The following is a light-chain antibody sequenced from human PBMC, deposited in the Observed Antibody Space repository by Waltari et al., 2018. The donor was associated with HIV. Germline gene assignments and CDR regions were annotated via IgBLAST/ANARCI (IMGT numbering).Light chain of an antibody. CDR1: QDIGNS. V-gene: IGKV1-NL1*01. CDR3: HQYFSDPLT. CDR2: GGY. J-gene: IGKJ4*01. Sequence: DIQMTQFPSSLSASVGDRVTITCRATQDIGNSVSWFQQRPGKVPKLLVYGGYIRHRGVASRFTGSGSGTEYTLTISSLQPEDFATYYGHQYFSDPLTFGGGTKVEI.